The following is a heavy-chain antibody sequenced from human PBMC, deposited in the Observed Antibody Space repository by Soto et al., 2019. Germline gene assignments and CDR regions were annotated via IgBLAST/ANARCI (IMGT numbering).Heavy chain of an antibody. CDR2: IYYSGNT. Sequence: SETLSLTCTVSGGAFSHGDYFWSRIRQLPGQGLVWSGYIYYSGNTEYNRSLRKRVIISIDTSKNQFSLRPNSVPAADTALYYCARSAKYYYDRSGYYPTLPFDSWGQGTLVTVSS. D-gene: IGHD3-22*01. V-gene: IGHV4-31*03. CDR3: ARSAKYYYDRSGYYPTLPFDS. J-gene: IGHJ5*01. CDR1: GGAFSHGDYF.